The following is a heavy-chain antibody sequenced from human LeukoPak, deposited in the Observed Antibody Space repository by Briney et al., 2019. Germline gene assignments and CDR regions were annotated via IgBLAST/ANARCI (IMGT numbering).Heavy chain of an antibody. CDR1: GYTFTNYY. CDR2: VNPNSGGT. V-gene: IGHV1-2*02. CDR3: ARDRRYLRYFDWFLDY. Sequence: ASVKVSCKASGYTFTNYYMHWVRQAPGQGLEWMGWVNPNSGGTNYAQKFQGRVTMTRDTSISTAYLDLSSLKSDDTAVYYCARDRRYLRYFDWFLDYWGQGTLVIVSS. D-gene: IGHD3-9*01. J-gene: IGHJ4*02.